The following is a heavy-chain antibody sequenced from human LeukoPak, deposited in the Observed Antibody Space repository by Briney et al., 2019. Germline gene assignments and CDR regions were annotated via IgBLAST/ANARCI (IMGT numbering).Heavy chain of an antibody. J-gene: IGHJ3*02. V-gene: IGHV3-33*06. D-gene: IGHD5-12*01. Sequence: GGSLRLSCAASGFTFSSYGMHWVRQAPGKGLEWVAVIWYDGSNKYYADSVKGRFTISRDNSKNTLYLQMNSLRAEDTAVYYCAKDGEYSGAVGAFDIWGQGTMVTVSS. CDR2: IWYDGSNK. CDR1: GFTFSSYG. CDR3: AKDGEYSGAVGAFDI.